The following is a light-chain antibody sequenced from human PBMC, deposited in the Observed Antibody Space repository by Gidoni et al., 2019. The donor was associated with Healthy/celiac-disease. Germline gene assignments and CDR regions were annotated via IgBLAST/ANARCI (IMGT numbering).Light chain of an antibody. J-gene: IGKJ1*01. CDR2: AAS. CDR1: QSISRY. Sequence: DIQMTQSPSSLSASVGDRVTITCRASQSISRYLNWDQQKPWKAPKLLIYAASSLQIGVPSRFSGSGSGTDFTLTISSLQPEDFATYYCQQSYSTPWTFGQGTKVEIK. CDR3: QQSYSTPWT. V-gene: IGKV1-39*01.